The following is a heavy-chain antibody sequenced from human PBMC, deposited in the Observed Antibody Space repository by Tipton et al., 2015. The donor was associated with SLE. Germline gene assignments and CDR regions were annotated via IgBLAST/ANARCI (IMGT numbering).Heavy chain of an antibody. CDR3: ARDYGDYVWAFDI. V-gene: IGHV4-34*01. D-gene: IGHD4-17*01. CDR1: GGSFSGYY. CDR2: INHSGST. Sequence: LRLSCAVYGGSFSGYYWSWIRQPPGKGLEWIGEINHSGSTNSNPSLKSRVTISVDTSNNQFSLKLNSVTAADTAVYYWARDYGDYVWAFDIWGQGTMVTVSS. J-gene: IGHJ3*02.